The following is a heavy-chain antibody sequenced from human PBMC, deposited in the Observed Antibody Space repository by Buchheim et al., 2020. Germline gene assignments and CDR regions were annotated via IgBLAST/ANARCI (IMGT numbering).Heavy chain of an antibody. Sequence: QVQLQESGPRLVQPSGTLSLTCAVSGDSISNVYWWTWVRQSPGKGLEWIGEIDPSGTTNYNPSLRGRVSISLDKPKTDFSPRLSSVTAADTAVYYCARDPPNRGVNFDYWGQGIL. J-gene: IGHJ4*03. CDR3: ARDPPNRGVNFDY. CDR2: IDPSGTT. V-gene: IGHV4-4*02. D-gene: IGHD2-8*01. CDR1: GDSISNVYW.